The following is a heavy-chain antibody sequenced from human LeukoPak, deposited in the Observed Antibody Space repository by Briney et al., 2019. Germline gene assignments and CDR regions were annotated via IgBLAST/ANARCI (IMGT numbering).Heavy chain of an antibody. CDR1: GFTLSSFW. Sequence: GGSLRLSCAASGFTLSSFWMHWVRQAPGKGLVWVSRIKSDGSTTTYADSVKDRYTISRDNAKNTLYLQMNSLRAEDTAVYYCARSDWLDYWGQGTLVTVSS. V-gene: IGHV3-74*01. CDR2: IKSDGSTT. CDR3: ARSDWLDY. D-gene: IGHD2-21*02. J-gene: IGHJ4*02.